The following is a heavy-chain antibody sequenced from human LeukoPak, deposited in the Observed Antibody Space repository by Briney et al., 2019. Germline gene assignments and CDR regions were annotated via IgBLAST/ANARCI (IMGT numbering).Heavy chain of an antibody. CDR2: IYYSGST. J-gene: IGHJ5*02. Sequence: KSSETLSLTCTVSGGSISSYYWSWIRQPPGKGLEWIGYIYYSGSTNYNPPPKSRVTISVDTSKNQFSLKLSSVTAADTAVYYCARAGMVRGVSNWFDPWGQGTLVTVSS. CDR1: GGSISSYY. CDR3: ARAGMVRGVSNWFDP. V-gene: IGHV4-59*01. D-gene: IGHD3-10*01.